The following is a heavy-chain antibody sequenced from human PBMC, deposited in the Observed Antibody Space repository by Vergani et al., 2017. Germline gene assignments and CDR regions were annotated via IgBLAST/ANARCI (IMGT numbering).Heavy chain of an antibody. CDR2: IDHTGRP. CDR1: GGSFTSYH. CDR3: ARVNTETNGHLYYYYYMDL. D-gene: IGHD4-11*01. J-gene: IGHJ6*03. V-gene: IGHV4-34*01. Sequence: QVQLQQWGGGLLKPSETLSLTCVVNGGSFTSYHWTWIRQSPGEGLEWVGDIDHTGRPDDNPSLKSRLTMSVDKSRTQYTLTLNSVSATDTAISFCARVNTETNGHLYYYYYMDLWGQGTAVTVS.